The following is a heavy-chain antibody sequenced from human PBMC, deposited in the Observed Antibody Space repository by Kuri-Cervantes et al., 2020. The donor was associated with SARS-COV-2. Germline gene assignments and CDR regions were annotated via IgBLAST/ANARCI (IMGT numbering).Heavy chain of an antibody. D-gene: IGHD1-26*01. Sequence: LSLTCAASGFTVSSNYMSWVRQAPGKGLEWVSVIYSGGSTYYADSVKGRFTISRDNSKNTLYLQMNSLRAEDTAVYYCARGKVSGTYFGYFDHWGPGTLVTVSS. V-gene: IGHV3-66*01. CDR3: ARGKVSGTYFGYFDH. J-gene: IGHJ4*02. CDR2: IYSGGST. CDR1: GFTVSSNY.